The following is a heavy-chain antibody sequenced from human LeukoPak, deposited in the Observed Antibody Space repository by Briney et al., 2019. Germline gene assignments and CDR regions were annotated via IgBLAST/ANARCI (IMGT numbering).Heavy chain of an antibody. CDR3: ARAIYFYGSGSYDYYYYMDV. D-gene: IGHD3-10*01. Sequence: GASVKVSCKASGGTFSSYAISWVRQAPGQGLEWMGWISAYNGNTNYAQKLQGRVTMTTDTSTSTAYMELRSLRSDDTAVYYCARAIYFYGSGSYDYYYYMDVWGKGTTVTISS. CDR2: ISAYNGNT. J-gene: IGHJ6*03. CDR1: GGTFSSYA. V-gene: IGHV1-18*01.